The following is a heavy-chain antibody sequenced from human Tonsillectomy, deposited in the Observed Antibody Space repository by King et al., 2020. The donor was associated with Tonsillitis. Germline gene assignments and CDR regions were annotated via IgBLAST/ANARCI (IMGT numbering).Heavy chain of an antibody. CDR2: ISPILGVA. CDR3: AREDVSSKYFDY. J-gene: IGHJ4*02. CDR1: GGTFSNYA. V-gene: IGHV1-69*04. D-gene: IGHD2-2*01. Sequence: VQLVQSGAEVKEPGSSVKVSCKASGGTFSNYAISWVRQTPGQGLEWMGRISPILGVANSAQKFQGRVTITADKSTSTAYMELSSLRSEDTAVYYCAREDVSSKYFDYWGQGTLVTVTS.